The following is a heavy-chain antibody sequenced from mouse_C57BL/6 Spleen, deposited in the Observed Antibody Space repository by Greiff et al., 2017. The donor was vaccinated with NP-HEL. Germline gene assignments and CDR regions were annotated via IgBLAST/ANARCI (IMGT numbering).Heavy chain of an antibody. Sequence: VQLQQSGAELVMPGASVKLSCKASGYTFTSYWMHWVKQRPGQGLEWIGEIDPSDSYTNYNQKFKGKSTLTVDKSSSTAYMQLSSLTSEDSAVYCCAMIYYDYDAGFAYWGQGTLVTVSA. J-gene: IGHJ3*01. V-gene: IGHV1-69*01. D-gene: IGHD2-4*01. CDR3: AMIYYDYDAGFAY. CDR1: GYTFTSYW. CDR2: IDPSDSYT.